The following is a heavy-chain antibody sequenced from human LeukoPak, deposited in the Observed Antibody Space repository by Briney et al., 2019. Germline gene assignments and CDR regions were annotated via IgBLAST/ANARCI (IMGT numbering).Heavy chain of an antibody. Sequence: SETLSLTCAVYGGSFSGYYWSWIRQPPGKGLEWIAYIHYTGTTNYTPSLTSRVTISVDTPKNQFSLKLNSVTAADTAVYYCARGTGYSGYDYPNWYDPWGQGTLVTVSS. CDR3: ARGTGYSGYDYPNWYDP. CDR1: GGSFSGYY. V-gene: IGHV4-59*08. J-gene: IGHJ5*02. D-gene: IGHD5-12*01. CDR2: IHYTGTT.